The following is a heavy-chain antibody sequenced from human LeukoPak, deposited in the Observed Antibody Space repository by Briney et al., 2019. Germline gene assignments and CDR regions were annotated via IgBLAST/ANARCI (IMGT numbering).Heavy chain of an antibody. V-gene: IGHV1-3*03. D-gene: IGHD3-10*01. Sequence: ASVKVSCKTSGYTFTNYAIHWVRQAPGQRFEWMGWINAANGHTKYSQEFQGRITITRDASATTAYMELSNLRSEDMALYYCARGRGPPNTNRDFYYYYYMDVWGTGTTVTVSS. CDR3: ARGRGPPNTNRDFYYYYYMDV. CDR1: GYTFTNYA. J-gene: IGHJ6*03. CDR2: INAANGHT.